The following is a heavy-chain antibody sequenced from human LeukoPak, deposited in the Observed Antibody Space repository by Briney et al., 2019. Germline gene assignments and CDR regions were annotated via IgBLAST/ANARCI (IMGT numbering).Heavy chain of an antibody. CDR1: GYTLTGYY. CDR3: ARGLGYCSSTSCYLSPPDY. CDR2: INPNSGGT. J-gene: IGHJ4*02. V-gene: IGHV1-2*02. D-gene: IGHD2-2*01. Sequence: ASVKVSCKASGYTLTGYYMHWVRQAPGQGLEWMGWINPNSGGTNYAQKFQGRVTMTRDTSISTAYMELSRLRSDDTAVYYCARGLGYCSSTSCYLSPPDYWGQGTLVTVSS.